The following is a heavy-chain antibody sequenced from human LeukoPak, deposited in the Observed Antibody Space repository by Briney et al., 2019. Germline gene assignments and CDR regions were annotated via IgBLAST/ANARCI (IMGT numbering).Heavy chain of an antibody. CDR1: GFHFSGSA. CDR2: ITYDGINT. V-gene: IGHV3-23*01. J-gene: IGHJ5*02. Sequence: PGGSLRLSCAGSGFHFSGSAMSWVRQAPGKGPEWVSDITYDGINTYYAASVKGRFTISRDNSKRTVYLEMTSLRADDTGVYYCAKDGAQYSSGPECDPRGQGTLVSVSP. CDR3: AKDGAQYSSGPECDP. D-gene: IGHD6-19*01.